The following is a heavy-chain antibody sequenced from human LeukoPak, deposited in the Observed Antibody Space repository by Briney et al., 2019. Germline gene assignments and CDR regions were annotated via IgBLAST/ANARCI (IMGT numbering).Heavy chain of an antibody. CDR2: ISSSGGRT. CDR1: TFTFSSYG. V-gene: IGHV3-23*01. D-gene: IGHD3-3*02. Sequence: GGSLRLSCAASTFTFSSYGMSWVRQAPGKGLEWVSHISSSGGRTYYADSVKGRFTISRDNSKNTLYLQMNSLRSDDTAVYYCARVSKKSGFRFDPWGQGTLVTVSS. J-gene: IGHJ5*02. CDR3: ARVSKKSGFRFDP.